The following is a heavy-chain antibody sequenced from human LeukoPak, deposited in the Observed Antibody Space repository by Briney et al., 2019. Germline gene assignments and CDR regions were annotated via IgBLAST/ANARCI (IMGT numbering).Heavy chain of an antibody. CDR3: ARLEYYYYYYMDV. V-gene: IGHV4-59*11. Sequence: SETLSLTCSVSGGSFSSHYWSWIRQPPGKGLEWIGYIYYSGSTNYNPSLKSRVTMSVDTSKNQFSLNLSSVTAADTAVYYCARLEYYYYYYMDVWGKGTTVTVSS. CDR1: GGSFSSHY. J-gene: IGHJ6*03. D-gene: IGHD3-3*01. CDR2: IYYSGST.